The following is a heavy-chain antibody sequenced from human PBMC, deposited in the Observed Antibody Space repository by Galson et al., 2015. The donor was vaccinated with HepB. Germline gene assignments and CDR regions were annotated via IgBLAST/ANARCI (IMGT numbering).Heavy chain of an antibody. V-gene: IGHV3-23*01. D-gene: IGHD2-2*01. J-gene: IGHJ6*02. Sequence: SLRLSCAASGFPFSNYAMNWVRQAPGKGLEWVSGISVSGGSTYYADSVQGRFTMSRDNSKSTLYLQMDSLRAEDTAVYYCAKGRYCTSTSCYRGHGMDVWGQGITVTVSS. CDR3: AKGRYCTSTSCYRGHGMDV. CDR2: ISVSGGST. CDR1: GFPFSNYA.